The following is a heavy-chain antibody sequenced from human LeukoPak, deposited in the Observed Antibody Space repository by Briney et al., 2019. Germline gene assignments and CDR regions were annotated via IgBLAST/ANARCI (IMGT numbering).Heavy chain of an antibody. CDR1: GFIFSSYW. D-gene: IGHD2/OR15-2a*01. CDR3: ARDDLYCNSNCSPFDY. CDR2: IKQDGSEK. V-gene: IGHV3-7*01. J-gene: IGHJ4*02. Sequence: QTGGSLRLSCAASGFIFSSYWMSWVRQAPGKGLEWVANIKQDGSEKYYVDSVKGRFTISRDNAKNSLYLQMNSLRAEDTAFYYCARDDLYCNSNCSPFDYWGQGTLVTVSS.